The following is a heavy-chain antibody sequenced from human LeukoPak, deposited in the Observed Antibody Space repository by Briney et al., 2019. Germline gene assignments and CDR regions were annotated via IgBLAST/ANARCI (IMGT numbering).Heavy chain of an antibody. CDR2: IYTSGST. V-gene: IGHV4-61*02. CDR3: AGYDYVWGSYRRDY. J-gene: IGHJ4*02. Sequence: PSQTLSLTCTVSGGSISSGSYYWSWIRQPAGKGLEWIGRIYTSGSTNYNPSLKSRVTISVDTTKNQFSLKLSSVTAADTAVYYCAGYDYVWGSYRRDYWGQGTLVTVSS. CDR1: GGSISSGSYY. D-gene: IGHD3-16*02.